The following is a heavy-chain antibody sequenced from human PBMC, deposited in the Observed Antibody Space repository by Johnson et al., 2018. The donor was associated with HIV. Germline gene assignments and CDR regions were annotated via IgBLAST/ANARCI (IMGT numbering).Heavy chain of an antibody. J-gene: IGHJ3*02. CDR1: GFTFSDYY. CDR3: ARELYAILGAFDI. Sequence: VQLVESGGGLVKPGGSLRLSCAASGFTFSDYYMSWIRQAPGKGLEWVSGINWNSGSTGYADSVKGRFTISRDNAKNSLYLQMNSLRAEDTALYYCARELYAILGAFDIWGQGTMVIVSS. D-gene: IGHD1-26*01. V-gene: IGHV3-20*04. CDR2: INWNSGST.